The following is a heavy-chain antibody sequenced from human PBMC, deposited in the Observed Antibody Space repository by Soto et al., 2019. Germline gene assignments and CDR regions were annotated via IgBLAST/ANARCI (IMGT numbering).Heavy chain of an antibody. CDR3: ARVGDSGYDYDLLVDAFDI. CDR1: GFTFSSYE. V-gene: IGHV3-48*03. J-gene: IGHJ3*02. D-gene: IGHD5-12*01. Sequence: PGGSLRLSCAASGFTFSSYEMSWVRQAPGKGLEWVSYISSSGSTIYYADSVKGRFTISRDNAKNSLYPQTNSLRAEDTAVYYCARVGDSGYDYDLLVDAFDIWGQGTMVTVSS. CDR2: ISSSGSTI.